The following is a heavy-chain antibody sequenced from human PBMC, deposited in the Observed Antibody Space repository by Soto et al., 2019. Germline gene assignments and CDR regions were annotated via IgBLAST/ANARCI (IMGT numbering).Heavy chain of an antibody. D-gene: IGHD3-10*01. J-gene: IGHJ4*02. CDR2: LYYTGST. V-gene: IGHV4-30-4*01. CDR1: GDSISSGDYY. Sequence: SETLSLTCSVSGDSISSGDYYWSWIRQPPGKGLEWVGYLYYTGSTYYNPSLKSRLSISVDTSKNQFSLNLSFVTAADSAVYFCARTFPHGSGSYYFDYWGQGTPVTVSS. CDR3: ARTFPHGSGSYYFDY.